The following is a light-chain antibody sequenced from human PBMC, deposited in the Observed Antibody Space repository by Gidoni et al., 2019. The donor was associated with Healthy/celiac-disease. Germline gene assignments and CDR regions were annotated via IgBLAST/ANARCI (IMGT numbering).Light chain of an antibody. CDR1: QSVSSSY. CDR3: QQYGSSPVT. J-gene: IGKJ5*01. CDR2: GAA. V-gene: IGKV3-20*01. Sequence: EIVLTQSPGTLSLSPGERATLSCRASQSVSSSYLGWYQQKPGQAPRLVIYGAASRATGIPDRFSGSGSGTDFTLTISRLEPEDFAVYYCQQYGSSPVTFGQGTRLEIK.